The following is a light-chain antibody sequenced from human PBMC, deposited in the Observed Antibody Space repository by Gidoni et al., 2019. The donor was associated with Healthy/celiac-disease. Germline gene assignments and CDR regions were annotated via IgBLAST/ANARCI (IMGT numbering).Light chain of an antibody. CDR1: QSVSSY. Sequence: ERVVTQSPATLSLSPEDRATLSCRASQSVSSYLAWYQQKPGQAPRLLIYAASNRATGIPARFSGSGSGTDFTLTISSLEPEDFAVYYCQQRSNWPITFGPGTKVDIK. CDR2: AAS. CDR3: QQRSNWPIT. V-gene: IGKV3-11*01. J-gene: IGKJ3*01.